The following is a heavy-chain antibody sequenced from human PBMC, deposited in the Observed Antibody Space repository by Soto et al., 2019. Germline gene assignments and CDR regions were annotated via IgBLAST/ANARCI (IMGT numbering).Heavy chain of an antibody. CDR1: GFTFSGSW. CDR2: VNQDGSDK. D-gene: IGHD3-16*01. V-gene: IGHV3-7*04. J-gene: IGHJ4*02. CDR3: VRGGGNFDY. Sequence: VQLVESGGGLVQPGGSLRLTCAVSGFTFSGSWMSWVRQAPGKGLEWVANVNQDGSDKNYVDSVKGRFTISRDNAKNALYLKMNSLGVEDAAVYYCVRGGGNFDYWGQGSLVTVSS.